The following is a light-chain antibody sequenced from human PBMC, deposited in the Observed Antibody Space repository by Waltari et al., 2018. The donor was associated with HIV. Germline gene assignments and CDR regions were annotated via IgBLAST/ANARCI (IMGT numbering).Light chain of an antibody. J-gene: IGLJ1*01. Sequence: QSALTQPASVSGSPGQSITISCTGTSSDVGGYNYVSWYQQHPGKAPKFMIYEVSNRPSGVSKRFSGSKSGHTASLTISGLQAEDEADYYCSSYTSTSTGVFGTGTKVTVL. CDR2: EVS. CDR3: SSYTSTSTGV. CDR1: SSDVGGYNY. V-gene: IGLV2-14*01.